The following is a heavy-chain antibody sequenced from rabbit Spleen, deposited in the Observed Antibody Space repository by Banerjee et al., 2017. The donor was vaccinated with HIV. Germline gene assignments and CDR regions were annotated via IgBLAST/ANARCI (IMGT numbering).Heavy chain of an antibody. CDR3: ARFGYASDTYEILNL. V-gene: IGHV1S47*01. D-gene: IGHD6-1*01. CDR1: GFDFSRTG. Sequence: QEQLEESGGDLVQPGGSLKLSCKASGFDFSRTGVSWVRQAPGKGLEWIGCINTGDGSTYYASWVNGRLTITRSTSLNTLTLQLPSLTAADTATYFCARFGYASDTYEILNLWGPGTLVTVS. J-gene: IGHJ4*01. CDR2: INTGDGST.